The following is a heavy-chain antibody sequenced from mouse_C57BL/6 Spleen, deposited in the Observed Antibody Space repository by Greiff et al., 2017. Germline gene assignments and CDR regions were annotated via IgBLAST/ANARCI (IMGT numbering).Heavy chain of an antibody. Sequence: QVQLKESGAELVRPGSSVKLSCKASGYTFTSYWMHWVKQRPIQGLEWIGNIDPSDSETHYNQKFKDKATLTVDKSSSTAYMQLSSLTSEDSAVYYCARQVPAYYFDYWGQGTTLTVSS. D-gene: IGHD5-1*01. CDR3: ARQVPAYYFDY. CDR2: IDPSDSET. CDR1: GYTFTSYW. J-gene: IGHJ2*01. V-gene: IGHV1-52*01.